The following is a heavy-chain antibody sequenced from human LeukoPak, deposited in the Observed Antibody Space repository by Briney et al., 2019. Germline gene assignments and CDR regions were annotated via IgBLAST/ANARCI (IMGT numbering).Heavy chain of an antibody. J-gene: IGHJ4*02. V-gene: IGHV3-30-3*01. Sequence: GGSLRLSCAAYGFTFSSYAMHWVRQAPGKGLEWVAVISYDGSNKYYADSVKGRFTISRDNSKNTLYLQMNSLRAEDTAVYYCARAGTWIQLWEPDYWGQGTLVTVSS. D-gene: IGHD5-18*01. CDR2: ISYDGSNK. CDR1: GFTFSSYA. CDR3: ARAGTWIQLWEPDY.